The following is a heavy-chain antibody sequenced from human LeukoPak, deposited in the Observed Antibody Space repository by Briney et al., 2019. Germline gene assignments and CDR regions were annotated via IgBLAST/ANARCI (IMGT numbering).Heavy chain of an antibody. Sequence: PSETLSLTCAVSGGSFTGYYWSWIRQAPGKGLEWIGEIHYRGSTCYNPSLKSRVTISVDTSKNQFSLKLSSVTAADTAVYYCARQTRRSGSKSFDYWGQGTLVTVSS. CDR2: IHYRGST. CDR3: ARQTRRSGSKSFDY. J-gene: IGHJ4*02. V-gene: IGHV4-34*01. CDR1: GGSFTGYY. D-gene: IGHD1-26*01.